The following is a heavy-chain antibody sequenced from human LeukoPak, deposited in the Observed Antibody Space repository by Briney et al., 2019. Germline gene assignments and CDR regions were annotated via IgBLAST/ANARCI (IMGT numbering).Heavy chain of an antibody. CDR3: ARARGDYRWFDP. Sequence: IPSETLSLTCTVSGGSISSGSYYWSWIRQPPGEGLEWIGYIYYSGSTNYNPSLKSRVTISVDTSKNQFSLKLSSVTAADTAVYYCARARGDYRWFDPWGQGTLVTVSS. CDR1: GGSISSGSYY. J-gene: IGHJ5*02. D-gene: IGHD4-17*01. V-gene: IGHV4-61*01. CDR2: IYYSGST.